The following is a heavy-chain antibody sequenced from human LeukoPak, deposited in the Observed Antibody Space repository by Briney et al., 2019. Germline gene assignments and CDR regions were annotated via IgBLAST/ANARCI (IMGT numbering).Heavy chain of an antibody. Sequence: ASVKVSCKAAGYTFVSYAINWVRQAPGRGPEWMGWISPYNGNTNYAEKFQGRVSMTTDTSTGTAYMELRSLRSDDTAVYYCAKDRERWLRLFDYWGQGTLVTVSS. CDR3: AKDRERWLRLFDY. J-gene: IGHJ4*02. CDR2: ISPYNGNT. CDR1: GYTFVSYA. D-gene: IGHD5-24*01. V-gene: IGHV1-18*01.